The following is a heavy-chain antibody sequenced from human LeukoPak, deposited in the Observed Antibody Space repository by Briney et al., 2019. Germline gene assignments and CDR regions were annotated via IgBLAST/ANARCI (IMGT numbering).Heavy chain of an antibody. CDR1: GFTFSSYA. CDR3: ARDREYYDILTGYSNIPYFDY. J-gene: IGHJ4*02. V-gene: IGHV3-23*01. Sequence: GGSLRLSCAGSGFTFSSYAMSWVRQAPGKGLEWVSGIGSGGGSTYYADSVKGRFTISRDNAKNSLYLQMNSLRAEDTAVYYCARDREYYDILTGYSNIPYFDYWGQGTLVTVSS. CDR2: IGSGGGST. D-gene: IGHD3-9*01.